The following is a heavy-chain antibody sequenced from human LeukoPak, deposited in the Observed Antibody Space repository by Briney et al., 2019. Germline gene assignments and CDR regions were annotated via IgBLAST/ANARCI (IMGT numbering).Heavy chain of an antibody. D-gene: IGHD3-9*01. CDR3: ARDGSILTGYLHFDY. J-gene: IGHJ4*02. CDR1: GFTFSSYS. CDR2: ISSSSSYI. V-gene: IGHV3-21*01. Sequence: GGSLRLSCAASGFTFSSYSMNWVRQAPGKGLEWVSSISSSSSYIYYADSVKGRFTISRNNAKNSLYLQMNSLRAEDTAVYYCARDGSILTGYLHFDYWGQGTLVTVSS.